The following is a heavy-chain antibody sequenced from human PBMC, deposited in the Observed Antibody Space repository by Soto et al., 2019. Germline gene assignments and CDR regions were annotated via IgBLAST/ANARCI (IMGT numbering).Heavy chain of an antibody. Sequence: ASVKVSCKTSGYPFPSFDVHWIRQAPGQRPEWMGGISKAGSGNTKYSQKFQDRLTITGDKRATTVYMALSSLTSEDTATYYCARESNHYQDFFQNWGQGTQVTASS. CDR2: ISKAGSGNT. CDR3: ARESNHYQDFFQN. D-gene: IGHD2-2*01. J-gene: IGHJ4*02. CDR1: GYPFPSFD. V-gene: IGHV1-3*01.